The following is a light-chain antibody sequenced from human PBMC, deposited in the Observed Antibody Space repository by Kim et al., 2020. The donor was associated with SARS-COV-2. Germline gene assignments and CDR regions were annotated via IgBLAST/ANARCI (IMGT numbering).Light chain of an antibody. Sequence: LTQPASVSGSPGQSITISCTGTSSDVGGYDYVSWYRQHPGTAPKLIIYDVTHRPSGVSDRFSGSKSGNTASLTISGLQAEDEADYYCNSYTSGTPLYVFGSGTKVTVL. V-gene: IGLV2-14*01. J-gene: IGLJ1*01. CDR1: SSDVGGYDY. CDR2: DVT. CDR3: NSYTSGTPLYV.